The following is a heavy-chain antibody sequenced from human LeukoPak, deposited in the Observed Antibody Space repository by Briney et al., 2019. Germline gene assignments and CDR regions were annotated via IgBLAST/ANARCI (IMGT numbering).Heavy chain of an antibody. J-gene: IGHJ4*02. CDR3: ARRGYYYDSSGYYLGGFDY. CDR1: GFTFSSYE. Sequence: GGSLRLSCAASGFTFSSYEMNWVRQAPGKGLEGGSYISSSGSTIYYADSVKGRFTISRDKAKNSLELQMNSLRAEDTAVYYCARRGYYYDSSGYYLGGFDYWGQGTLVTVSS. D-gene: IGHD3-22*01. CDR2: ISSSGSTI. V-gene: IGHV3-48*03.